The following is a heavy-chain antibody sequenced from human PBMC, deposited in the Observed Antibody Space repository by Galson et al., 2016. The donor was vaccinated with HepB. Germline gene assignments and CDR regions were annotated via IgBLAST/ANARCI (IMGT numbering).Heavy chain of an antibody. CDR3: AKDISYYGSGLDY. CDR2: ISWDGGST. V-gene: IGHV3-43*01. Sequence: SLRLSCAASGFTFDDYTMHWVRQAPGKGLEWVSLISWDGGSTYYADSVKGRFTICRDNSKNSLYLQMNSLRTEDTALYYCAKDISYYGSGLDYWGQGTLVTVSS. J-gene: IGHJ4*02. CDR1: GFTFDDYT. D-gene: IGHD3-10*01.